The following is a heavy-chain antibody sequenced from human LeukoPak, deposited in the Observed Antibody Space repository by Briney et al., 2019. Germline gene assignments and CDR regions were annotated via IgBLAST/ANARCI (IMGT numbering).Heavy chain of an antibody. V-gene: IGHV3-48*04. CDR1: GFTFSSYS. CDR3: ARSFSAVANGKGLFDY. Sequence: GGSLRLSCAASGFTFSSYSMNWVRQAPGKGLEWVSYISSSSSTIYYADSVKGRFTISRDNAKNSLYLQMNSLRAEDTAVYYCARSFSAVANGKGLFDYWGQGTLVTVSS. D-gene: IGHD6-19*01. CDR2: ISSSSSTI. J-gene: IGHJ4*02.